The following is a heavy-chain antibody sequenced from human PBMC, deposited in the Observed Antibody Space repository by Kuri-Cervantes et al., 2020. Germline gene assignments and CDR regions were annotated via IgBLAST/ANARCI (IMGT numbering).Heavy chain of an antibody. CDR2: IGKDAIHK. CDR1: GFSFINCG. J-gene: IGHJ4*02. Sequence: LSLTCAAPGFSFINCGMHWFRQPPGKGLEWVAFIGKDAIHKKDIDPVKGRFTICEGVSKNTLCLQVNSLRGEDTAVYNCAKESPPMIWEYFDYWGQGTLVTVSS. V-gene: IGHV3-30*02. CDR3: AKESPPMIWEYFDY. D-gene: IGHD1-26*01.